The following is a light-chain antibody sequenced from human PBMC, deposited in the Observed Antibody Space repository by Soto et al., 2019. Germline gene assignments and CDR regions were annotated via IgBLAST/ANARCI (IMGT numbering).Light chain of an antibody. J-gene: IGKJ4*01. CDR3: QQRSNWPRT. CDR2: DAS. CDR1: QSINNF. Sequence: EIVLTQSPATLSLSPGLRATLSCRASQSINNFLAWYQQKPGQAPRLLIYDASNRATGIPARFSGSGSGTDFTLTISSLESEDFAVYYCQQRSNWPRTFGGGTKVEMK. V-gene: IGKV3-11*01.